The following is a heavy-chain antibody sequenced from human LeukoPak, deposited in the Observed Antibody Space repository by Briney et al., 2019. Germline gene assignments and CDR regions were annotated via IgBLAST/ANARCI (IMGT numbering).Heavy chain of an antibody. CDR2: INHSGST. V-gene: IGHV4-31*03. J-gene: IGHJ5*02. CDR1: GGSISSGGYY. D-gene: IGHD4-17*01. Sequence: PSETLSLTCTVSGGSISSGGYYWSWIRQHPGKGLEWIGEINHSGSTNYNPSLKSRVTISVDTSKNQFSLKLSSVTAADTAVYYCARRPGSPRLMTTVTTSVRFGWFDPWGQGTLVTVSS. CDR3: ARRPGSPRLMTTVTTSVRFGWFDP.